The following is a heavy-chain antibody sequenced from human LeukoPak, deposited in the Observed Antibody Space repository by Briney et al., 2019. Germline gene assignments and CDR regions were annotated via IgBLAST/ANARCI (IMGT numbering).Heavy chain of an antibody. Sequence: GASVTVSCTSSGYTFTSCDINWVRQATGQGLEWMGWMNPNSGNTGYGQRFQGRITMTRDISIGTAYMELSNLTSEDTAIYYCTRGSSGRRDNWGQGTLVTVSA. J-gene: IGHJ4*02. CDR1: GYTFTSCD. D-gene: IGHD6-19*01. V-gene: IGHV1-8*01. CDR2: MNPNSGNT. CDR3: TRGSSGRRDN.